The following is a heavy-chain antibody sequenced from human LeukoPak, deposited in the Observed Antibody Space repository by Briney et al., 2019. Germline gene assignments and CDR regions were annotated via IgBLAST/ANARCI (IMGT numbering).Heavy chain of an antibody. CDR2: ISSSSSYI. V-gene: IGHV3-21*01. Sequence: PGGSLRLSCAASGFTFSSYSMNWVRQAPGKGLEWVSSISSSSSYIYYADSEKGRFTISRDNAKNSLYLQMNSLRAEDTAVYYCARTDIVVVPAHYYYYMDVWGKGTTVTVSS. D-gene: IGHD2-2*01. J-gene: IGHJ6*03. CDR1: GFTFSSYS. CDR3: ARTDIVVVPAHYYYYMDV.